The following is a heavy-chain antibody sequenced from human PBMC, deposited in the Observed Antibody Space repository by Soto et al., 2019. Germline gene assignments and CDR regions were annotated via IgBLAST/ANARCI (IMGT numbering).Heavy chain of an antibody. V-gene: IGHV1-8*03. Sequence: ASVKVSCKASGYTFTSYGISWVRQATGQGLEWMGWMNPNSGNTGYAQKFQGRVTFTRDTSASTVYMEVSSLRSEDTAVYYCARAAYYYESSGYYPGDYWGQGTLVTVSS. CDR3: ARAAYYYESSGYYPGDY. CDR1: GYTFTSYG. CDR2: MNPNSGNT. D-gene: IGHD3-22*01. J-gene: IGHJ4*02.